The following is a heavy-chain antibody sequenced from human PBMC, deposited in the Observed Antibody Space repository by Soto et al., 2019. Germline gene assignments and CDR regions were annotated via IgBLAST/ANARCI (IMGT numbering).Heavy chain of an antibody. CDR3: ARVRAAAFDY. CDR2: IYYSGST. CDR1: GGSISSYY. J-gene: IGHJ4*02. V-gene: IGHV4-59*01. D-gene: IGHD6-13*01. Sequence: SETLSLTCTVSGGSISSYYWSWIRQPPGKGLEWIGYIYYSGSTNYNPSLKSRVTISVDTSKNQFSLRLSSVTAADTAVYYCARVRAAAFDYWGQGTLVTVSS.